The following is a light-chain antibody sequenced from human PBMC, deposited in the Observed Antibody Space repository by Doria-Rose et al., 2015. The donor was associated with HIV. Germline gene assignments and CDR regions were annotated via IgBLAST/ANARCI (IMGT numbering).Light chain of an antibody. CDR1: QDISNY. CDR3: QQYYSYPPT. CDR2: AAS. J-gene: IGKJ1*01. Sequence: PSSLSASTGDRVTITCRASQDISNYLAWYQQKPGKAPKLLIYAASTLQSGVPPRFSGSGSGTDSTLTISYLQSEDFATYYCQQYYSYPPTFGQGTKVEVK. V-gene: IGKV1-8*01.